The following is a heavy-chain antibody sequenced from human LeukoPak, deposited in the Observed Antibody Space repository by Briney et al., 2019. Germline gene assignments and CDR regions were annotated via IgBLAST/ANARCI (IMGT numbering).Heavy chain of an antibody. J-gene: IGHJ4*02. CDR1: GFTFSSYA. Sequence: PGGSLRLSYAASGFTFSSYAMHWVRQAPGKGLEWVAVISYDGSNKYYADSVKGRFTISRGNSKNTLYLQMNSLRAEDTAVYYCARGDDYGDYWGQGTLVTVSS. CDR3: ARGDDYGDY. V-gene: IGHV3-30*04. CDR2: ISYDGSNK.